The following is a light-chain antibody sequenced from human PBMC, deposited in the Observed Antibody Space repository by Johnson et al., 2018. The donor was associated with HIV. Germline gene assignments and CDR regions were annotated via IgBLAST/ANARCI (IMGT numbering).Light chain of an antibody. J-gene: IGLJ1*01. Sequence: QSLLTQPPSVSAAPGQKVTISCSGSSSNIGNNYVSWYQQLPGTAPKLLIYENNKRPSGIPDRFSGSKSGTSAILGITGPQTGDEADYHWGTWESRQSTGHVFETCTKVTVL. V-gene: IGLV1-51*02. CDR3: GTWESRQSTGHV. CDR2: ENN. CDR1: SSNIGNNY.